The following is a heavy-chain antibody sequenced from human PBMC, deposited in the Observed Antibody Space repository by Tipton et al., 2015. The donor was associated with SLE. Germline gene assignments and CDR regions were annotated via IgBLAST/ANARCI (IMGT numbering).Heavy chain of an antibody. CDR1: GASISSTKY. V-gene: IGHV4-59*12. CDR3: ARAPGLERSYYYYYYMDV. J-gene: IGHJ6*03. CDR2: IYYSGST. Sequence: TLSLTCTVSGASISSTKYWSWIRQPPGKGLEWIGYIYYSGSTNYNPSFKSRVTISVDTSKNQFSLKLSSVTAADTAVYYCARAPGLERSYYYYYYMDVWDKGTTVTVSS. D-gene: IGHD1-1*01.